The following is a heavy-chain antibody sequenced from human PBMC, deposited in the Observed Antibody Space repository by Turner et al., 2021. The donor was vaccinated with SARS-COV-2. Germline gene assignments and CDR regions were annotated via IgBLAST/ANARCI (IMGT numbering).Heavy chain of an antibody. CDR1: GGTFSSYP. J-gene: IGHJ6*02. D-gene: IGHD2-2*01. CDR3: ARGWDCSSTSCYHLYYYYGMDV. V-gene: IGHV1-69*02. Sequence: QLQLVQSGAAGKKPGSSVKVSCKASGGTFSSYPISWVRQAPGQGLGWRGRIIPILGIANYAQKFQGRVTITADKSTSTAYMERSSLRSEDTAVYYCARGWDCSSTSCYHLYYYYGMDVWGQGTTVTVSS. CDR2: IIPILGIA.